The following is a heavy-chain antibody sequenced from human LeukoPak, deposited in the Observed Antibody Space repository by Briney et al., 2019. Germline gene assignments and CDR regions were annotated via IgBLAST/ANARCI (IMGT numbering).Heavy chain of an antibody. CDR3: ARDRDTAMVTIDY. D-gene: IGHD5-18*01. CDR2: IKQDGSEK. V-gene: IGHV3-7*01. J-gene: IGHJ4*02. Sequence: GGSLRLSCAASGFTFSNYWMSWVRQAPGKGLEWVANIKQDGSEKYYVDSVKGRFTISRDNAKNSLYLQMNSLRAEDTAVNYCARDRDTAMVTIDYWGQGTLVTVSS. CDR1: GFTFSNYW.